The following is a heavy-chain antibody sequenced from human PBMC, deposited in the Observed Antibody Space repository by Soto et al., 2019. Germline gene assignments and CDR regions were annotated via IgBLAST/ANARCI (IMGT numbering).Heavy chain of an antibody. Sequence: QVQLVESGGGVVQPGRSLRLSCAASGFTFSSYGMHWVRQAPGKGLEWVAVISYDGSNKYYADSVKGRFTISRDNSKNTLYLQMNSLRAEDTAVYYCARENLGYSSARYNWFDPWGQGTLVTVSS. J-gene: IGHJ5*02. CDR3: ARENLGYSSARYNWFDP. CDR1: GFTFSSYG. V-gene: IGHV3-30*03. D-gene: IGHD6-19*01. CDR2: ISYDGSNK.